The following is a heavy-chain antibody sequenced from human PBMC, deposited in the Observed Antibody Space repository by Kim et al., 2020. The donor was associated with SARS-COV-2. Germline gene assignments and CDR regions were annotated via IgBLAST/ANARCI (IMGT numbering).Heavy chain of an antibody. Sequence: SETLSLTCAVYGGSLSGYYWSWIRQPPGEGLEWIGEIYHSGSTNYNPSLKSRVTISVDTSKNQFSLKLTSVTAADTAVYYCARGLRGDYGGGGGYWGQGTLVTVSS. D-gene: IGHD2-21*02. CDR2: IYHSGST. J-gene: IGHJ4*02. V-gene: IGHV4-34*01. CDR3: ARGLRGDYGGGGGY. CDR1: GGSLSGYY.